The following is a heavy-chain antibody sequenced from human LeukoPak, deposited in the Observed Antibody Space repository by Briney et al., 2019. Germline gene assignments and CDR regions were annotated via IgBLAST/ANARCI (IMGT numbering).Heavy chain of an antibody. J-gene: IGHJ6*02. V-gene: IGHV3-21*01. D-gene: IGHD6-13*01. CDR3: ARVNRIAAAGTGYYYGMDV. CDR1: GFTFSSYS. CDR2: ISSSSSYI. Sequence: GGSLRLSCAASGFTFSSYSMNWVRQAPGKGLEWVSSISSSSSYIYYAGSVKGRFTISRDNAKNSLYLQMNSLRAEDTAVYYCARVNRIAAAGTGYYYGMDVRGQGTTVTVSS.